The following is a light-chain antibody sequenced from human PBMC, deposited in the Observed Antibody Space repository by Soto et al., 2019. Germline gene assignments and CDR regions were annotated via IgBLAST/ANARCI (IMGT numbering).Light chain of an antibody. V-gene: IGLV4-69*01. CDR3: QTWGAGIVL. Sequence: QAVVTQSPSASASLGASVKLTCTLSSGHSSYAIAWLQQQPDKGPRYLMKLNSDGSHTKGDGIPDRFSGSSSGAERYLTISSLQSEDEADYYCQTWGAGIVLFGGGTKVTVL. CDR1: SGHSSYA. J-gene: IGLJ2*01. CDR2: LNSDGSH.